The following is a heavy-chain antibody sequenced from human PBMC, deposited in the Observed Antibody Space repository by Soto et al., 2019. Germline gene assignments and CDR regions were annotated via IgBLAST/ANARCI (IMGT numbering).Heavy chain of an antibody. CDR1: GYTFTTFG. CDR2: ISTYNGNT. Sequence: GASVKVSCKASGYTFTTFGISWVRQAPGQGLEWMGWISTYNGNTNYAQKVQGRLTMTTDTSTSTAYMELRSLTSDDTAVYYCARTTAVPNTLRSRYFFDYWGQGTLVTVSS. D-gene: IGHD4-17*01. J-gene: IGHJ4*02. V-gene: IGHV1-18*01. CDR3: ARTTAVPNTLRSRYFFDY.